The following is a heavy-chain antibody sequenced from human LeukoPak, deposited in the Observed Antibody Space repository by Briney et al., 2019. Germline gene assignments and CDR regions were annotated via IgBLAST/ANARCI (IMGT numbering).Heavy chain of an antibody. CDR2: IYSGGST. Sequence: QPGGSLRLSCAASGFTVSSNSMSWVRQAPGKGLEWVSIIYSGGSTYNADSVKGRFTISRDNSKNTLYLQMNSLRAEDTAVYYCAKNVDYSSRGADYRGQGTLVTVSS. D-gene: IGHD6-19*01. CDR1: GFTVSSNS. V-gene: IGHV3-53*01. J-gene: IGHJ4*02. CDR3: AKNVDYSSRGADY.